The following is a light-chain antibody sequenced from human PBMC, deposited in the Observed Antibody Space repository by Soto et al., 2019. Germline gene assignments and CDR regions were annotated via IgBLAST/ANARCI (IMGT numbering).Light chain of an antibody. CDR3: LLYYAGAHV. Sequence: VVTQEPSLTVSPGGTVTLTCASSTGAVTSDSYPSWFQQKPGQAPRALIYTISNKHSWTPARFSGSLLGGKAALTLSDVQPEDEAAYFCLLYYAGAHVFGPGTKVTVL. CDR2: TIS. CDR1: TGAVTSDSY. J-gene: IGLJ1*01. V-gene: IGLV7-43*01.